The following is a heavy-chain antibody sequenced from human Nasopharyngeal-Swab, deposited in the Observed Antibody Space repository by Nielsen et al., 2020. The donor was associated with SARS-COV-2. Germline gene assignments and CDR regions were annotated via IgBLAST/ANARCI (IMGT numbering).Heavy chain of an antibody. J-gene: IGHJ3*02. Sequence: GGSLRLSCAASGFTFSSYAMHWVRQAPGKGLEGVAVISYDGSNKYYADSVKGRFTISRDNSKNTLYLQMNSLRAEDTAVYYCARDPDSGGYYEDAFDIWGQGTMVTVSS. D-gene: IGHD3-22*01. CDR2: ISYDGSNK. V-gene: IGHV3-30-3*01. CDR1: GFTFSSYA. CDR3: ARDPDSGGYYEDAFDI.